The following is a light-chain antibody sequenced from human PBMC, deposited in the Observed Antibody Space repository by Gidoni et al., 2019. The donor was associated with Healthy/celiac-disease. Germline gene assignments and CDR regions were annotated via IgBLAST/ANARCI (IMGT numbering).Light chain of an antibody. CDR2: AAS. CDR3: QQSYSTLSFT. Sequence: DIQLTQSPSSLSASVGDRVTITCRASQSSSSYLNWYQQKPGKAPKLLIYAASSLQSGVPSRFSGSGSGTDFTLTISSLQPEDFATYYCQQSYSTLSFTFGPGTKVDIK. J-gene: IGKJ3*01. CDR1: QSSSSY. V-gene: IGKV1-39*01.